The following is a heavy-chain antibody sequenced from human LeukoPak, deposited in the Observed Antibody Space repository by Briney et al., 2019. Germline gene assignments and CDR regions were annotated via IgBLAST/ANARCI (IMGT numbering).Heavy chain of an antibody. CDR1: GYSFTSYW. CDR2: IDPSDSYT. V-gene: IGHV5-10-1*01. CDR3: AILSGYCSSTSCYGPPYGMDV. J-gene: IGHJ6*02. Sequence: GESLKISCKGSGYSFTSYWISWVRQMPGKGLEWMGRIDPSDSYTNYSPSFQGHVTISADKSISTAYLQWSSLKASDTAMYYRAILSGYCSSTSCYGPPYGMDVWGQGTTVTVSS. D-gene: IGHD2-2*01.